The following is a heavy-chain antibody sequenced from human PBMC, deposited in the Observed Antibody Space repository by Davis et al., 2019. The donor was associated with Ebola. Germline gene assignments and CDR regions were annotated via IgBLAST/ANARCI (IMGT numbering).Heavy chain of an antibody. CDR1: GFTFSSYW. J-gene: IGHJ4*02. D-gene: IGHD6-19*01. V-gene: IGHV3-7*03. CDR2: IKQDGSEK. Sequence: PGGSLRLSCAASGFTFSSYWMSWVRQAPGKGLEWVANIKQDGSEKYYVDSVKGRFTISRDNAKNSLYLQMNSLRAEDTAVYYCAIANRGPVADTGDYWGQGTLVTVSS. CDR3: AIANRGPVADTGDY.